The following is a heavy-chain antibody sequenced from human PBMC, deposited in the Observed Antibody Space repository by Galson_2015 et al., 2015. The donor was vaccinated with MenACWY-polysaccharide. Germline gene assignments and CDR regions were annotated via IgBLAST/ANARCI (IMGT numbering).Heavy chain of an antibody. D-gene: IGHD1-26*01. V-gene: IGHV4-38-2*01. CDR2: ISHSGST. Sequence: SETLSLTCAVSGSSISSGYYWGWIRQPPGKGLEWIGSISHSGSTYYNPSLKSRVTISVDTSKNQFSLKLSSVTAADTAVYYCARVEKYSGSYYILHWGQGTLVTVSS. CDR3: ARVEKYSGSYYILH. CDR1: GSSISSGYY. J-gene: IGHJ4*02.